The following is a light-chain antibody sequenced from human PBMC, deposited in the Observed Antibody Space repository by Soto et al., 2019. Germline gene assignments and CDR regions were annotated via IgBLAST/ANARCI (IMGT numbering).Light chain of an antibody. Sequence: EIVMTQSPATLSVSPGERATLSCRASKSVGSNLAWYQQKPGQAPRLLIYGASTRATGIPARFSGSGSGTEFTLTISSLQSEDFAVYYCQQYNNWPLTFGQGTKVEIK. V-gene: IGKV3-15*01. J-gene: IGKJ1*01. CDR3: QQYNNWPLT. CDR2: GAS. CDR1: KSVGSN.